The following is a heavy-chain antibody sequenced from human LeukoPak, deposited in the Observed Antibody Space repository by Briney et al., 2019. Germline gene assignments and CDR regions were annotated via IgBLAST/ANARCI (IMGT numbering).Heavy chain of an antibody. V-gene: IGHV4-39*01. Sequence: SETLSLTCTVSGGSISSSSDYWGWIRQPPGKGLEYIGSIYYSGTTYYNPSLKSRVSMSVDMSENQFSLKLSSVTAADTAVYYCARHSYDSSGYPRDYYFYYWGQGTLVTVSS. CDR3: ARHSYDSSGYPRDYYFYY. CDR1: GGSISSSSDY. CDR2: IYYSGTT. D-gene: IGHD3-22*01. J-gene: IGHJ4*02.